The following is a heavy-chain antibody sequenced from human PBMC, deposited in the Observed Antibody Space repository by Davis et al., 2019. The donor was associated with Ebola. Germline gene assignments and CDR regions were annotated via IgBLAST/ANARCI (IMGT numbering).Heavy chain of an antibody. J-gene: IGHJ6*02. CDR2: IRSKANSYAT. CDR1: GFTFSGSA. D-gene: IGHD5-24*01. Sequence: GESLKISCAASGFTFSGSAMHWVRQASGKGLEWVGRIRSKANSYATAYAASVKGRFTISRDDSKNTAYLQMNSLKTEDTAVYYCTRRGGHGYKGSYYYYGMDVWGQGTTVTVSS. CDR3: TRRGGHGYKGSYYYYGMDV. V-gene: IGHV3-73*01.